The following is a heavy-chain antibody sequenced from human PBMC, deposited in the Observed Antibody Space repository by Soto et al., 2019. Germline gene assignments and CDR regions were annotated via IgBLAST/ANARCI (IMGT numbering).Heavy chain of an antibody. CDR1: GFTFSSYS. CDR2: ISSSSSYI. CDR3: ARGRCSGGSCYSRFDY. V-gene: IGHV3-21*01. D-gene: IGHD2-15*01. J-gene: IGHJ4*02. Sequence: PGGSLRLSCAASGFTFSSYSMNWVRQAPGKGLEWVSSISSSSSYIYYADSVKGRFTISRDNAKNSLYLQMNSLRAEDTAVYYCARGRCSGGSCYSRFDYWGQGTLVTVSS.